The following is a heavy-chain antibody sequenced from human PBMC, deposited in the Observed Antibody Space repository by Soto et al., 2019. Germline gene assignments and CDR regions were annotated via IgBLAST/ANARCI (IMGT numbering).Heavy chain of an antibody. D-gene: IGHD4-17*01. CDR3: ARLTTVTTNFDS. CDR1: GGSISSYY. CDR2: IYYSGST. V-gene: IGHV4-59*01. Sequence: SETLSLTCTVSGGSISSYYWSWIRQPPGKGLEWIGYIYYSGSTNYNPSLKSRVTISVDTSKDQFSPKLSSVTAADTAVYYCARLTTVTTNFDSWGQGTLVTVSS. J-gene: IGHJ4*02.